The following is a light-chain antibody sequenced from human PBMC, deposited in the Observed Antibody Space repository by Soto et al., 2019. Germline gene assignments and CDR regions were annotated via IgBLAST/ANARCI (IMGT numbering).Light chain of an antibody. Sequence: DIQMTQSPSTLSASVGDRVTITCRASQGVTGWLAWYQQKPGEAPKLLIYDASTLASGVPSRFSASGSVTQFTLTISSLQPDDSATYYCQQYHSYSPYTFGQGTKLEIK. V-gene: IGKV1-5*01. J-gene: IGKJ2*01. CDR1: QGVTGW. CDR3: QQYHSYSPYT. CDR2: DAS.